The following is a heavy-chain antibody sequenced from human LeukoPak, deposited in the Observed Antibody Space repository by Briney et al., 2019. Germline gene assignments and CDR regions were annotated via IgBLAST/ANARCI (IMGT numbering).Heavy chain of an antibody. CDR3: AKDRSCINDVCHGDFDY. J-gene: IGHJ4*02. D-gene: IGHD2-8*01. CDR2: IRGSGDST. CDR1: GFIFRSYA. Sequence: QSGGSVSLLCAPSGFIFRSYAMSWARHTPGEGREWVSTIRGSGDSTYYADSVNVRLIIDRDNSKNTVYLLMNSLRAEDTAVYYCAKDRSCINDVCHGDFDYWGQGTPVTVSS. V-gene: IGHV3-23*01.